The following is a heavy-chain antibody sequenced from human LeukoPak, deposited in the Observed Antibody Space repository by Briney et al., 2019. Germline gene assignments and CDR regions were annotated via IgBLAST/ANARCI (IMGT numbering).Heavy chain of an antibody. CDR2: ISHDGSEK. J-gene: IGHJ6*02. CDR3: SKGQLRYLDWLSSFYYYGMDV. V-gene: IGHV3-30*18. Sequence: GMSLRLSCAASGFTFRNYGFHWVRQAPGKGLEWVAVISHDGSEKKYAESVQGRFTISRDNSKNTVSLQMNSLRPEDTAVYYCSKGQLRYLDWLSSFYYYGMDVWGQGTTVTVSS. D-gene: IGHD3-9*01. CDR1: GFTFRNYG.